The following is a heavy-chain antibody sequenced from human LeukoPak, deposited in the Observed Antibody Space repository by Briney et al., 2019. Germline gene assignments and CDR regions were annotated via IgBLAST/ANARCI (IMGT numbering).Heavy chain of an antibody. CDR2: IVPIFGTA. CDR3: VRGGVMDAFDI. CDR1: GGTFSSYA. J-gene: IGHJ3*02. Sequence: ASVKVSCKASGGTFSSYAISWVRQAPGQGLEWMGRIVPIFGTANYAQKFQGRVTITTDESTSTAYMELSSLRSEDTAVYYCVRGGVMDAFDIWGQGTMVTVSS. V-gene: IGHV1-69*05. D-gene: IGHD3-16*01.